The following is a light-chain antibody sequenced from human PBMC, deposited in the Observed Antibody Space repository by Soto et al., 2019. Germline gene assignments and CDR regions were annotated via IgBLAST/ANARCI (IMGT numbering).Light chain of an antibody. V-gene: IGLV4-60*03. J-gene: IGLJ2*01. CDR2: LEGSGSY. Sequence: QSVLTQSSSASASLGSSVKLTCTLSSGHSSYIIAWHQQQPGKAPRYLMKLEGSGSYNKGSGVPDRFSGSSSGADRYLTISTLQAEDEADYYCETWASNPPVVFGGGTKLTVL. CDR1: SGHSSYI. CDR3: ETWASNPPVV.